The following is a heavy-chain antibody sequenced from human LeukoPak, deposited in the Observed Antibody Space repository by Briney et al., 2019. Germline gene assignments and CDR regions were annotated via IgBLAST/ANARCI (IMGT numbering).Heavy chain of an antibody. CDR3: AKVRPGITAPMASSDN. CDR1: GFTFSSYG. D-gene: IGHD6-13*01. CDR2: MSYDGSNE. V-gene: IGHV3-30*18. Sequence: GRSLRLSCAASGFTFSSYGMHWVRQAPGKGLEWVAVMSYDGSNEYYGDSVKGRFTISRDNPKNTLYLQMNSLRPEDTAVYYCAKVRPGITAPMASSDNWGQGTLVTVSS. J-gene: IGHJ4*02.